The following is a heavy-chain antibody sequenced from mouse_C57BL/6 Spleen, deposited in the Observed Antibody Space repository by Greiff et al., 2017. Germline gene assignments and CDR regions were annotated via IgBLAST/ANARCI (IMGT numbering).Heavy chain of an antibody. J-gene: IGHJ4*01. D-gene: IGHD1-1*01. CDR2: IYPGSGNT. CDR3: ARRGITPVVDYAMDY. CDR1: GYTFTDYY. V-gene: IGHV1-76*01. Sequence: QVQLQQSGAELVRPGASVKLSCKASGYTFTDYYINWVKQRPGQGLEWIARIYPGSGNTYYNEKFKGKATLTAEKSSSTAYMQLSSLTSEDSAVYFCARRGITPVVDYAMDYWGQGTSVTVSS.